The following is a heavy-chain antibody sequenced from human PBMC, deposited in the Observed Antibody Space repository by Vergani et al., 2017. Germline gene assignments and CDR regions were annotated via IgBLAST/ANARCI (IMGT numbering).Heavy chain of an antibody. CDR2: ISYDGSNK. V-gene: IGHV3-30*18. CDR1: GFTFSSYG. CDR3: AKARDWGIAVAALDY. Sequence: QVQLVESGGGVVQPGRSLRLSCAASGFTFSSYGMHWVRQAPGKGLEWVAVISYDGSNKYYADSVKGRFTISRDNSKNTLYLQMNSLSAEDTAVYYCAKARDWGIAVAALDYWGQGTLVTVSS. D-gene: IGHD6-19*01. J-gene: IGHJ4*02.